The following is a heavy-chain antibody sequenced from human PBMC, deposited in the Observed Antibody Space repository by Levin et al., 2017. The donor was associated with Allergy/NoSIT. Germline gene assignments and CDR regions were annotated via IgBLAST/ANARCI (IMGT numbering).Heavy chain of an antibody. D-gene: IGHD3-10*01. V-gene: IGHV3-64D*06. J-gene: IGHJ4*02. CDR3: VKGPRGGYYDGSGIGADY. CDR2: ISSNGGST. Sequence: GESLKISCSASGFTFSSYAMHWVRQAPGKGLEYVSAISSNGGSTYYADSVKGRFTISRDNSKNTLYLQMSSLRAEDTAVYYWVKGPRGGYYDGSGIGADYWGQGTLVTVSS. CDR1: GFTFSSYA.